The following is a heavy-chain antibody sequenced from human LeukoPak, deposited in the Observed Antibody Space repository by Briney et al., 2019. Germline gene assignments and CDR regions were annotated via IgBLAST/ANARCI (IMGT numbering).Heavy chain of an antibody. CDR2: ISSGSSYI. V-gene: IGHV3-21*01. CDR1: GFTFSSYS. Sequence: GGSLRLSCAASGFTFSSYSMNWVRQAPGKGLEWVSSISSGSSYIYYADSVKGRFTISRDNAKNSLYLQMNSLRAEDTAVYYCARVPGIAAAGAPDYWGQGTLVTVSS. CDR3: ARVPGIAAAGAPDY. J-gene: IGHJ4*02. D-gene: IGHD6-13*01.